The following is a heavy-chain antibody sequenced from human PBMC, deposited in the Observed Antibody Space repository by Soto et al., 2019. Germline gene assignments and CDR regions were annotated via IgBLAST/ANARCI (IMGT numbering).Heavy chain of an antibody. CDR1: GGSVSSSDYY. V-gene: IGHV4-61*08. J-gene: IGHJ5*02. Sequence: SETLSLTCTVSGGSVSSSDYYWGWVRQPPGKGLEWIGYIYYSGSTNYNPSLKSRVTISVDTSKNQFSLKLSSVTAADTAVYYCARDLDIGWFDPWGQGTLVTVSS. D-gene: IGHD3-9*01. CDR2: IYYSGST. CDR3: ARDLDIGWFDP.